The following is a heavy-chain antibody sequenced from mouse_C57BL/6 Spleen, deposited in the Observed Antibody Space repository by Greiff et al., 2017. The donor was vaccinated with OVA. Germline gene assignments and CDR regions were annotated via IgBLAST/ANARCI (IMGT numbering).Heavy chain of an antibody. Sequence: QVQLQQPGAELVKPGASVKLSCKASGYTFTSYWMHWVKQRPGQGLEWIGMIHPNSGSTNYNEKFKSKATLTVDKSSSTAYMQLSSLTSEDSAVYYCARGSTMITTGYYYAMDYWGQGTSVTVSS. D-gene: IGHD2-4*01. CDR1: GYTFTSYW. CDR3: ARGSTMITTGYYYAMDY. CDR2: IHPNSGST. J-gene: IGHJ4*01. V-gene: IGHV1-64*01.